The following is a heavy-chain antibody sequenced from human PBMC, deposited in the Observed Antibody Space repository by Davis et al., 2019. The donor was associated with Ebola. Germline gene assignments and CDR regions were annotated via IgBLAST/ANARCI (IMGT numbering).Heavy chain of an antibody. Sequence: GESLKISCAASGFTFSSYWMSWVRQAPGKGLVWVSRINPDGTKTGYADSVRGRFTISRDIAKNTLFLQMNSLRAEDTAVYYCARGIRGPWGQGTLVTVSS. CDR1: GFTFSSYW. J-gene: IGHJ5*02. CDR3: ARGIRGP. V-gene: IGHV3-74*01. CDR2: INPDGTKT.